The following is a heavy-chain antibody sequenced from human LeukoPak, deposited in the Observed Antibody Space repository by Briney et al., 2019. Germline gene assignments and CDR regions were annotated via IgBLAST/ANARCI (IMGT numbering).Heavy chain of an antibody. CDR1: GGSITSYY. V-gene: IGHV4-59*12. CDR2: IYYSGST. J-gene: IGHJ4*02. CDR3: ARLIAADPQLDY. Sequence: SETLSLTCTVSGGSITSYYWSWIRQPPGKGLEWIGYIYYSGSTNYNPSLKSRVTVSSDRSKNEFYLKLSSVTAADTAVYYCARLIAADPQLDYWGQGTLVTVSS. D-gene: IGHD6-13*01.